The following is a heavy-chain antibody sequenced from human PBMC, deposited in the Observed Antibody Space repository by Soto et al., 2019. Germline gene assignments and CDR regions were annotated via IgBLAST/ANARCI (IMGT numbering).Heavy chain of an antibody. CDR3: ARGGSGYTWFNEF. D-gene: IGHD3-22*01. V-gene: IGHV1-69*13. Sequence: SVKVSCKASGGLFSSYPISWVRQVPGKGLEWMGGIIPVFQTAYYTQRYQGRVTITADESTNTAYMELSSLRSEDTAIYYCARGGSGYTWFNEFWGQGTLVTVSS. CDR2: IIPVFQTA. CDR1: GGLFSSYP. J-gene: IGHJ4*02.